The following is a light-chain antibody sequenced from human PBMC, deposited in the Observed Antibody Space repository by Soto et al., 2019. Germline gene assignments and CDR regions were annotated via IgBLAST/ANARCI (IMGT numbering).Light chain of an antibody. CDR1: SSDVGGYNY. J-gene: IGLJ1*01. V-gene: IGLV2-14*01. CDR2: EVS. Sequence: QSVLTQPASVSGSPGQSITISCTGTSSDVGGYNYVSWYQQHPGKAPKLMIYEVSNRPSGVSNRFSGSKSGNTASLTISGLQAEDEADYYCSSYTSSSTLFGIGTKVTVL. CDR3: SSYTSSSTL.